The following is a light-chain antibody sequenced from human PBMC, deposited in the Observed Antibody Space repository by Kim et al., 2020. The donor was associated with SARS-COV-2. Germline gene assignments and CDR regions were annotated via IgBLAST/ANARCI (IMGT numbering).Light chain of an antibody. CDR2: GAS. V-gene: IGKV3-20*01. Sequence: RGERATLSCKASQSVTSGSLAWDQQRHGQAPRRRIFGASNRATGIPDRFSGGGSGTDFTLTISRLEPEDFAVYYCQQYSSSPSYSFGQGTKLEI. CDR3: QQYSSSPSYS. CDR1: QSVTSGS. J-gene: IGKJ2*03.